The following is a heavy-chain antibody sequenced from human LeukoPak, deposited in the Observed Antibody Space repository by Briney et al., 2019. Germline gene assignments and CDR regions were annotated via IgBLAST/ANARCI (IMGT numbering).Heavy chain of an antibody. Sequence: GGSLRLSCAASGFTFSSYAMSWVRQAPGKGLEWVSAISGSGGSTYYADSVKGRFTISRDNSKNTLYLQMNSLRAEDTAVYYCTKDQTGVGAAPFDYWGQGTLVTVSS. CDR3: TKDQTGVGAAPFDY. V-gene: IGHV3-23*01. D-gene: IGHD1-26*01. CDR1: GFTFSSYA. J-gene: IGHJ4*02. CDR2: ISGSGGST.